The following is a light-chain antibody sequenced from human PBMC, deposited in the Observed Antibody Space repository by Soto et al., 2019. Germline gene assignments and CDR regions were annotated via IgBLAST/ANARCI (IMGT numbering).Light chain of an antibody. CDR1: QIVASN. CDR3: HRYNSWPLT. CDR2: SFS. V-gene: IGKV3-15*01. Sequence: EIMLTQSPATLSGSAGDRATVSCRASQIVASNLAWYRQKPGTAHRLILYSFSTRATGIPATFSCSGSGTEITLTISIRQSEDFAVDTCHRYNSWPLTFGGGTKVDIK. J-gene: IGKJ4*01.